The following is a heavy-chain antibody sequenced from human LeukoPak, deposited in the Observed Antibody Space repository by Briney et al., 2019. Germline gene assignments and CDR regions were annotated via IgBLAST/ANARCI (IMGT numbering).Heavy chain of an antibody. D-gene: IGHD3-22*01. J-gene: IGHJ4*02. Sequence: ASVKVSCKASGYTFTGYYMHWVRQAPGQGLEWMGRINPNSGGTNYAQKFQGGVTMTRDTPISTAYMELSRLRSDDTAVYYCATDAYYYDSSGYSTSVHYFDYWGQGTLVTVSS. V-gene: IGHV1-2*06. CDR1: GYTFTGYY. CDR2: INPNSGGT. CDR3: ATDAYYYDSSGYSTSVHYFDY.